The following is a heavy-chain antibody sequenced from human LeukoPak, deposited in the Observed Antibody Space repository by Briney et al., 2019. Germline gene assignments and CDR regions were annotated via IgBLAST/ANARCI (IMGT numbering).Heavy chain of an antibody. J-gene: IGHJ4*02. V-gene: IGHV5-51*01. CDR1: GYSFTSYW. CDR3: ARQGWGCSGGSCYVGY. CDR2: IYPGDSDT. Sequence: GESLKISCKGSGYSFTSYWSGWLGQMPGKALDGLGIIYPGDSDTRYSPSLQGQVTISADKSISTAYLQWSSLKASDTAMYYCARQGWGCSGGSCYVGYWGQGTLVTVSS. D-gene: IGHD2-15*01.